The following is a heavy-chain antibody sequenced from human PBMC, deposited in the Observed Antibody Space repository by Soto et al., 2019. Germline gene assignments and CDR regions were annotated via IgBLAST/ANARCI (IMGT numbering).Heavy chain of an antibody. CDR3: ARRYCSSTSCYKGGGWCDP. CDR1: GGSISSYY. D-gene: IGHD2-2*02. J-gene: IGHJ5*02. CDR2: IYYSGST. Sequence: QVQLQESGPGLVKPSETLSLTCTVSGGSISSYYWSWIRQPPGKGLEWIGYIYYSGSTNYNPSLKSRVPLSVDTYKNQFSLKLSSGTAADTAVYYCARRYCSSTSCYKGGGWCDPWGQGTLVTVSS. V-gene: IGHV4-59*08.